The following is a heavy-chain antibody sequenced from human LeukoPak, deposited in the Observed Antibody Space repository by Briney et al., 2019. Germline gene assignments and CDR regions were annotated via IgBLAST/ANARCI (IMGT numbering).Heavy chain of an antibody. D-gene: IGHD6-13*01. V-gene: IGHV4-59*02. CDR3: VRDSRYGSGWFEDGLDF. CDR2: INDRGST. Sequence: PSETLSLTCTVSGDSVRSYYWSWIRQPPGQGLEWLGHINDRGSTNYNPSLQGRVTISIDTSKNHSSLKVNSVTAADTAVYYCVRDSRYGSGWFEDGLDFWGQGTTVTVSS. J-gene: IGHJ6*02. CDR1: GDSVRSYY.